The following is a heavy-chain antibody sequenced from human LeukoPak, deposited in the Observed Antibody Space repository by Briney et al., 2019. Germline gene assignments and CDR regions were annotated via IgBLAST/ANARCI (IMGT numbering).Heavy chain of an antibody. D-gene: IGHD3-22*01. J-gene: IGHJ4*02. V-gene: IGHV3-23*01. CDR3: WVMHRYYDGSGYWVQ. CDR1: GFTFSSYA. Sequence: GGSLRLSCAASGFTFSSYAMSWVRQAPGKGLEWVSGISTNGGSTSYADSVKGRFTISRDNPRNTLYMEMNSLRAEDTAVYYCWVMHRYYDGSGYWVQWGQGTLVTVSS. CDR2: ISTNGGST.